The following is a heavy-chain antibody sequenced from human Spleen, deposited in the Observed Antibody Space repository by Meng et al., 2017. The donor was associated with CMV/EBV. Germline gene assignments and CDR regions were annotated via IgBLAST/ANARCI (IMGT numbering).Heavy chain of an antibody. D-gene: IGHD2-21*01. Sequence: ASVKVSCKASGYTFIGYYIHLVRQAPGQGLEWMGWINPNSGDTEYAQKFQGRVTMTRDRSTSTAYMELDRLTPADTATYYCARIEGGNTVVTDWGQGTPVTVSS. V-gene: IGHV1-2*02. J-gene: IGHJ4*02. CDR2: INPNSGDT. CDR3: ARIEGGNTVVTD. CDR1: GYTFIGYY.